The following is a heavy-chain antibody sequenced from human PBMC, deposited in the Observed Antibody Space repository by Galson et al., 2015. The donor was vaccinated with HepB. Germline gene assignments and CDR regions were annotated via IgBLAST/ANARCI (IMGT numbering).Heavy chain of an antibody. CDR2: IREDGNQK. CDR1: GFTLSTYW. J-gene: IGHJ5*02. D-gene: IGHD3-10*01. Sequence: SLRLSCAAAGFTLSTYWLTWVRQAPGKGLEWVANIREDGNQKYYVDSVKGRFTISRDNAKNSLYLQMDSLRVEDTAVYYCARGRGGPGGEYAPAWGQGTLVTVSS. CDR3: ARGRGGPGGEYAPA. V-gene: IGHV3-7*03.